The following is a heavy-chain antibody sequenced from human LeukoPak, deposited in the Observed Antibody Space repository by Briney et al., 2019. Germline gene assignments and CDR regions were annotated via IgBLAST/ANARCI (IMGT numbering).Heavy chain of an antibody. CDR3: ANFLVGWAFDY. Sequence: GGSLRLSCAASGFTFSSYAMSWVRQAPGKGLQWVSAIVASGINTYYADSVNGRFTISRDNSKNTLYLQMNSLRAEDTAVYYCANFLVGWAFDYWGQGTLVTVSS. CDR1: GFTFSSYA. CDR2: IVASGINT. V-gene: IGHV3-23*01. J-gene: IGHJ4*02. D-gene: IGHD2-2*01.